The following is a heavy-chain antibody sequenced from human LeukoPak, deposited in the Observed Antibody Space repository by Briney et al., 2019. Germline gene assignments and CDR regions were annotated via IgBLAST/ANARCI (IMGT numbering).Heavy chain of an antibody. J-gene: IGHJ4*02. Sequence: PGGSLRLSCAASGFTFSNYWMRWVRQAPGKGLGWVANIKEDGSETYYVDSVKGRFTISRDNAKNSLFLQMNGLRGEDTAVYYCAIDSWELRGYWGQGTLVTVSS. D-gene: IGHD1-7*01. V-gene: IGHV3-7*01. CDR3: AIDSWELRGY. CDR2: IKEDGSET. CDR1: GFTFSNYW.